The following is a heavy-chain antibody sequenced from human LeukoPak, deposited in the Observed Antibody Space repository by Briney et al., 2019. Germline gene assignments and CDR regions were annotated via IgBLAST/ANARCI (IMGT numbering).Heavy chain of an antibody. D-gene: IGHD1-14*01. CDR1: GFAFSFYA. V-gene: IGHV3-23*01. CDR3: ARPAPPGGIVYGFHI. Sequence: GGSLRLSCEASGFAFSFYAMSWLRQPPGKGLEWVSTINANSGTTSYAASVRGRFTISRDNSKNTLHLQMNSLGAEDTAVYYCARPAPPGGIVYGFHIWGQGTMVTVSS. J-gene: IGHJ3*02. CDR2: INANSGTT.